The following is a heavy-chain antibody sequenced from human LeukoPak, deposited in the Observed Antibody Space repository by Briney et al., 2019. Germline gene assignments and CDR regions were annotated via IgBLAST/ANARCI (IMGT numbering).Heavy chain of an antibody. Sequence: PSETLSLTCTVSGGSISSYYWSWIRQPPGKGLEWIGYIYYSGSTNYNPSLKSRVTMSVDTSKNQFSLKLSSVTAADTAVYYCARIVHYYYMDVWGKGTTVTVSS. CDR3: ARIVHYYYMDV. CDR2: IYYSGST. J-gene: IGHJ6*03. D-gene: IGHD2-8*01. V-gene: IGHV4-59*12. CDR1: GGSISSYY.